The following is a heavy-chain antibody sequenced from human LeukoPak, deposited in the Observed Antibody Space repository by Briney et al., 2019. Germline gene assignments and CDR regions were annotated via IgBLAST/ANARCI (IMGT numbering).Heavy chain of an antibody. V-gene: IGHV3-30-3*01. J-gene: IGHJ3*02. CDR3: ARGAPGAFDI. CDR1: RLTFSSYA. Sequence: GRSLRLSCAASRLTFSSYAMHWVRQAPGKGLEWVAVISYDGSNKYYADPVKGRFTISRDNSKNTLYLQMNSLRAEDTAVYYCARGAPGAFDIWGQGTMVTVSS. CDR2: ISYDGSNK.